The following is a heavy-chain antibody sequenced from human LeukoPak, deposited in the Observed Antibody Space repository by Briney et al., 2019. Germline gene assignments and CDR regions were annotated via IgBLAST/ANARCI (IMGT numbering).Heavy chain of an antibody. D-gene: IGHD6-19*01. CDR2: ISSSSSYI. CDR1: GFTFSSYS. Sequence: GGSLRLSCAASGFTFSSYSMNWVRQAPVKGLEWVSSISSSSSYIYYADSVKGRFTISRDNAKNSLYLQMNSLRAEDTAVYYCAKDHRQWLGLDFDYWGQGTLVTVSS. J-gene: IGHJ4*02. CDR3: AKDHRQWLGLDFDY. V-gene: IGHV3-21*04.